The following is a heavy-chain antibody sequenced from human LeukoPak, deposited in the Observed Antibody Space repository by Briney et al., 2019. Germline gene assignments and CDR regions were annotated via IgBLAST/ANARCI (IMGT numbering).Heavy chain of an antibody. V-gene: IGHV3-7*02. D-gene: IGHD1-26*01. CDR1: GFTFSHHW. CDR2: IKPDGGEQ. Sequence: GGSLRLSCAASGFTFSHHWMSWVRQAPGKGLEWVANIKPDGGEQYYVDSVEGRFTISRDNTKNSLYLQMNSLRVEDTAVYYCARVRVGATTGDTFDIWGQGTMVTVAS. J-gene: IGHJ3*02. CDR3: ARVRVGATTGDTFDI.